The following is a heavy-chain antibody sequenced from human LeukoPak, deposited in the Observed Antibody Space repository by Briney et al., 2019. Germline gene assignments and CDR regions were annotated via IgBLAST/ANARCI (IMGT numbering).Heavy chain of an antibody. Sequence: GASVTVSCKASGGTFSSYTISWVRQAPGQGLEWMGRIIPILGIANYAQKFQGRVTITADKSTSTAYMELSSLRSEDTAVYYCARAVAGTGYFDYWGQGTLVTVSS. CDR2: IIPILGIA. V-gene: IGHV1-69*02. J-gene: IGHJ4*02. D-gene: IGHD6-19*01. CDR3: ARAVAGTGYFDY. CDR1: GGTFSSYT.